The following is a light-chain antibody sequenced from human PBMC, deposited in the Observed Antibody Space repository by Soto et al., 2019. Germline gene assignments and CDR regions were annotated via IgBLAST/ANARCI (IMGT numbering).Light chain of an antibody. Sequence: QSVLTQPASVSGSPGQSITISCTGTSSDVCAYNSVSWYQQHPGKAPKLMIYDVSNRPSGVSNRFSGSKSGNTASLTISGLQAEDEADYYCTSYISSSTHDYVFGTGTKVTVL. V-gene: IGLV2-14*01. CDR2: DVS. CDR1: SSDVCAYNS. CDR3: TSYISSSTHDYV. J-gene: IGLJ1*01.